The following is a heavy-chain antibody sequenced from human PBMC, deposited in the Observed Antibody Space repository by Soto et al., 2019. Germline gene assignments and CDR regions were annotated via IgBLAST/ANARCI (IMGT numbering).Heavy chain of an antibody. V-gene: IGHV3-21*01. CDR3: ARDRWIGYCSGGSCYTDILY. CDR1: GFTFSSYS. D-gene: IGHD2-15*01. J-gene: IGHJ4*02. CDR2: ISSSSSYI. Sequence: PGGSLRLSCAASGFTFSSYSMNWVRQAPGKGLEWVSSISSSSSYIYYADSVKGRFTISRDNAKNSLYLQMNSLRAEDTAVYYCARDRWIGYCSGGSCYTDILYWGQGTLVTVSS.